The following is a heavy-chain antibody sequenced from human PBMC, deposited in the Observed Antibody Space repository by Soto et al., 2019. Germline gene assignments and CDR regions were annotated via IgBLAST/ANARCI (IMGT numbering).Heavy chain of an antibody. Sequence: SETLSLTCTVSGVSISSYYWSWIRQPPGKGLEWIGYIYYSGSTNYNPSLKSRVTISVDTSKNQFSLKLSSVTAADTAVYYCARVDSSGWYYFDYWGQGTLVTVSS. V-gene: IGHV4-59*01. CDR1: GVSISSYY. CDR3: ARVDSSGWYYFDY. J-gene: IGHJ4*02. D-gene: IGHD6-19*01. CDR2: IYYSGST.